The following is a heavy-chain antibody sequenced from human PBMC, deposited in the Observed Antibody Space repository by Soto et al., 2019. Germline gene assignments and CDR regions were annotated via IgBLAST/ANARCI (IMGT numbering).Heavy chain of an antibody. CDR3: AGGGSAYYYGMDV. V-gene: IGHV3-21*01. D-gene: IGHD2-15*01. J-gene: IGHJ6*02. CDR2: ISSSSSYI. Sequence: EVQLVESGGGLVRPGGSLRLSCAASGFTFSSYSMNWVRQAPGKGLEWVSSISSSSSYIYYADSVKGRFTISRGNAKNSLYLQMNSLRAEDTAVYYCAGGGSAYYYGMDVWGQGTTVTVSS. CDR1: GFTFSSYS.